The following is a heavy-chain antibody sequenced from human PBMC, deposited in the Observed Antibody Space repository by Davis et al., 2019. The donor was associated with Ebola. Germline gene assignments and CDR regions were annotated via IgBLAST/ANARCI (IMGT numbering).Heavy chain of an antibody. D-gene: IGHD6-13*01. CDR3: ARIAAEFDYGMDV. Sequence: ASVKVSCKASGYTFTNYGISWVRQAPGQGLEWMGWIAVYNGDTKYAHNIQGRVTMSTEISTNTVYMELRGLRSDDTAVYFCARIAAEFDYGMDVWGQGTTVTVSS. V-gene: IGHV1-18*04. J-gene: IGHJ6*02. CDR1: GYTFTNYG. CDR2: IAVYNGDT.